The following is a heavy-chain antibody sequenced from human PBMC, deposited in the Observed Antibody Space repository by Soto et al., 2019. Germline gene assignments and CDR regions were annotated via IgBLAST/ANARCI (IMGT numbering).Heavy chain of an antibody. CDR1: GGSISSGPYS. V-gene: IGHV4-39*01. CDR2: FYYSEST. J-gene: IGHJ6*02. CDR3: ARLGGYCSSTCCYGFYGMDV. Sequence: QLQLQESGPGLVKPSETLSLTCTVSGGSISSGPYSWGWIRQPPGEGLEWIGTFYYSESTYYNPSLEGRVTIPVGTSQNQFSLKVSSVTVADTAVYYCARLGGYCSSTCCYGFYGMDVWGQGTTVTVSS. D-gene: IGHD2-2*01.